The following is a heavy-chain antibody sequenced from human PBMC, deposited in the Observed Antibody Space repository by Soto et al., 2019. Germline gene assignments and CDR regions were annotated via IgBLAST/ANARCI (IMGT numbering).Heavy chain of an antibody. CDR1: GFTFDDYA. V-gene: IGHV3-9*01. Sequence: GGSLRLSCAASGFTFDDYAMHWVRQVPGKGLEWVSGINWNSGSIGYGDSVKGRFAISRDNAKNSLHLQMNSLSAEDTAFYYCVKDESINWYSGHFRHWGQGTLVTCSS. D-gene: IGHD6-13*01. CDR3: VKDESINWYSGHFRH. CDR2: INWNSGSI. J-gene: IGHJ1*01.